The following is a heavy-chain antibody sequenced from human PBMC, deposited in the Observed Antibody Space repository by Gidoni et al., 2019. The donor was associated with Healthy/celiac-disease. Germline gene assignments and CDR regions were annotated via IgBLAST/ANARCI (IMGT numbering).Heavy chain of an antibody. CDR3: ARGGGCSSTSCYTGRPNWFDP. Sequence: QVQLQQWGAGLLKPSETLSITCAVYGGSVRGYYWSWIRPPPGKGLEWIGEINHSGSTNYNPSLKSRVTISVDTSKNQFSLKLSSVTAADTAVYYCARGGGCSSTSCYTGRPNWFDPWGHGTLVTVSS. CDR2: INHSGST. D-gene: IGHD2-2*02. J-gene: IGHJ5*02. CDR1: GGSVRGYY. V-gene: IGHV4-34*01.